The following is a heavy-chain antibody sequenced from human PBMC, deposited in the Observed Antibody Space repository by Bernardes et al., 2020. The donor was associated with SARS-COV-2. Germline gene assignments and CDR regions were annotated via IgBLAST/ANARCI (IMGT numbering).Heavy chain of an antibody. D-gene: IGHD3-3*02. J-gene: IGHJ4*02. CDR2: INHSGST. Sequence: SETLSLTCAVYGGSFSGYYWSWIRQPPGKGLEWIGEINHSGSTNYNPSLKSRVTISVDTSKNQFSLKLSSVTAADTAVYYCARWTIYFDYWGQGTLVTVSS. V-gene: IGHV4-34*01. CDR1: GGSFSGYY. CDR3: ARWTIYFDY.